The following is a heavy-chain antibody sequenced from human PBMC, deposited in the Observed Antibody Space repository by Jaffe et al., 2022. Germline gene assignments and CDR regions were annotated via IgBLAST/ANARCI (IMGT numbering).Heavy chain of an antibody. V-gene: IGHV3-48*01. J-gene: IGHJ6*03. CDR3: AREDFQEDIVVVPAAPRVTYYYYYMDV. CDR1: GFTFSSYS. Sequence: EVQLVESGGGLVQPGGSLRLSCAASGFTFSSYSMNWVRQAPGKGLEWVSYISSSSSTIYYADSVKGRFTISRDNAKNSLYLQMNSLRAEDTAVYYCAREDFQEDIVVVPAAPRVTYYYYYMDVWGKGTTVTVSS. D-gene: IGHD2-2*01. CDR2: ISSSSSTI.